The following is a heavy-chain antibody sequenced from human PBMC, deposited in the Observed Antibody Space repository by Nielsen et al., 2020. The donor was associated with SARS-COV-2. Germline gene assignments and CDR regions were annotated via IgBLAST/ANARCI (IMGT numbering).Heavy chain of an antibody. V-gene: IGHV3-64*01. J-gene: IGHJ3*02. D-gene: IGHD3-16*02. CDR2: ISSNGGST. CDR3: ATLPGDAFDI. Sequence: GESLKISCAASGFTFSSYAMHWVRQAPGKGLEYVSAISSNGGSTYYANSVKGRFTISRDNAKNSLYLQMNSLRAEDTALYHCATLPGDAFDIWGQGTMVTVSS. CDR1: GFTFSSYA.